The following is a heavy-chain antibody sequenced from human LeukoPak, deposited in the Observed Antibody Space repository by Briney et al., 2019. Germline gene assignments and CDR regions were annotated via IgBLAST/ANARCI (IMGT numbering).Heavy chain of an antibody. D-gene: IGHD6-13*01. CDR3: ACIAAAGTHFDY. V-gene: IGHV4-39*07. CDR2: IYYSGST. J-gene: IGHJ4*02. CDR1: GGSISSSSYY. Sequence: SETLSLTCTVSGGSISSSSYYWGWIRQPPGKGLEWIGSIYYSGSTYYNPSLKSRVTISVDTSKNQFSLKLSSVTAADTAVYYCACIAAAGTHFDYWGQGTLVTVSS.